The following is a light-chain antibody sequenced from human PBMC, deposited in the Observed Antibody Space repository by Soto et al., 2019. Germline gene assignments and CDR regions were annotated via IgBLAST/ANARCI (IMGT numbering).Light chain of an antibody. CDR1: SSNIGAGYD. V-gene: IGLV1-40*01. J-gene: IGLJ2*01. CDR2: VNS. Sequence: QSVLTQPPSVSGAPGQRVTISCTGSSSNIGAGYDVHWYQQLPGTAPKLLIYVNSIRPSGVPDRFSGSKSGTSASLAITGLQAEDEADYYCQSYDSSLSAVVFGGGTKLTVL. CDR3: QSYDSSLSAVV.